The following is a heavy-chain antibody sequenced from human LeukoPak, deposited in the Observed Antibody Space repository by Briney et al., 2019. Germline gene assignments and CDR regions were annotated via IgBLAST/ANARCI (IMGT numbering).Heavy chain of an antibody. CDR1: GYTFNNYH. V-gene: IGHV1-69*02. CDR2: IIPILGIA. CDR3: AGYYSNYYYYGMDV. J-gene: IGHJ6*02. Sequence: GASVKVSCKASGYTFNNYHINWVRQAPGQGLEWMGRIIPILGIANYAQKFQGRVTITADKSTSTAYMELSSLRSEDTAVYYCAGYYSNYYYYGMDVWGQGTTVTVSS. D-gene: IGHD3-10*01.